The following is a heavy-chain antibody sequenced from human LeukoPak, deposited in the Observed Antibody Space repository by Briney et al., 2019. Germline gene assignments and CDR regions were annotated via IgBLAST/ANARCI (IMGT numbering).Heavy chain of an antibody. J-gene: IGHJ4*02. CDR3: ARAPRVSRDFDY. D-gene: IGHD6-13*01. Sequence: SETLPLTCTVSGGSISSSSYYWGWIRQPPGKGLEWIGSIYYSGSTYYNPSLKSRVTISVDTFKNQFSLKLSSVTAADTAVYYCARAPRVSRDFDYWGQGTLVTVSS. CDR2: IYYSGST. V-gene: IGHV4-39*01. CDR1: GGSISSSSYY.